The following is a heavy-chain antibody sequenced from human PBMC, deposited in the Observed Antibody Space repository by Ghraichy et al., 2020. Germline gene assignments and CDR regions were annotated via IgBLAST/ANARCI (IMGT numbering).Heavy chain of an antibody. D-gene: IGHD5-18*01. CDR2: IKQDGGEK. Sequence: GGYLRLSCAASGFTFNTYYMTWVRQAPGKGLEWVANIKQDGGEKYYVDSVKGRFTISRDNAKDSVYLQMNSLRAEDTAVYYCGRGGYSYGSNPVDYWGQGTQVTVSS. CDR3: GRGGYSYGSNPVDY. V-gene: IGHV3-7*04. CDR1: GFTFNTYY. J-gene: IGHJ4*02.